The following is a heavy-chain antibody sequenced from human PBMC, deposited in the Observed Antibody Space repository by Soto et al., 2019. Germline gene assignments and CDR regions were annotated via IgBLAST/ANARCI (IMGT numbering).Heavy chain of an antibody. D-gene: IGHD6-6*01. J-gene: IGHJ5*02. CDR1: GGSFSGYY. V-gene: IGHV4-34*01. Sequence: SSETLSLTCAVYGGSFSGYYWSWIRQPPGKGLEWLGYIYNSGDTHYNPSLKSRVKILLDKSRNQFSLRLSSVTAADTAVYFCATSEYSSLSINWFDPWGQGALVTVSS. CDR3: ATSEYSSLSINWFDP. CDR2: IYNSGDT.